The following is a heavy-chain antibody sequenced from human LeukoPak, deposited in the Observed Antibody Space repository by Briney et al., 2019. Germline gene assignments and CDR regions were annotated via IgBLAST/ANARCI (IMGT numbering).Heavy chain of an antibody. Sequence: PSETLSLTCAVSGGSISSSNRCSWVRQPPGKGLEWIGENYHCGSTNYNPSLKSRVTISVDKTKNQFSLKMSSVTAADTAVYYCATLLCSSTACYFAYWGQGTLVT. D-gene: IGHD2-2*01. V-gene: IGHV4-4*02. J-gene: IGHJ4*02. CDR2: NYHCGST. CDR1: GGSISSSNR. CDR3: ATLLCSSTACYFAY.